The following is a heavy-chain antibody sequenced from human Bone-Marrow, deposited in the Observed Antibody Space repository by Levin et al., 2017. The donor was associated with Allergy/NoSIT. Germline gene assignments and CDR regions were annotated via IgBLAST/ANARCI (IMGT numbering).Heavy chain of an antibody. D-gene: IGHD3-22*01. CDR3: ARSIPIVSIYYYDSSGLGAFDI. V-gene: IGHV3-23*01. CDR2: ISGSGGST. CDR1: GFTFSSYA. Sequence: GGSLRLSCAASGFTFSSYAMSWVRQAPGKGLEWVSAISGSGGSTYYADSVKGRFTISRDNSKNTLYLQMNSLRAEDTAVYYCARSIPIVSIYYYDSSGLGAFDIWGQGTMVTVSS. J-gene: IGHJ3*02.